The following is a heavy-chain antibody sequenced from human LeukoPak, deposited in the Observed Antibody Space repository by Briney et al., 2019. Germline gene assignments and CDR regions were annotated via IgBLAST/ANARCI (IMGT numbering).Heavy chain of an antibody. CDR1: GYTFTSYY. J-gene: IGHJ4*02. D-gene: IGHD6-19*01. V-gene: IGHV1-46*01. Sequence: GASVKISCKASGYTFTSYYIHWVRQAPGQGLEWMAIINPSGGSPSYAQKFQGRVTMTRDTSTSTVYMELSSLTSEDTAVYYCARGGGSTSGWYRIDYWGQGTLVTVSS. CDR2: INPSGGSP. CDR3: ARGGGSTSGWYRIDY.